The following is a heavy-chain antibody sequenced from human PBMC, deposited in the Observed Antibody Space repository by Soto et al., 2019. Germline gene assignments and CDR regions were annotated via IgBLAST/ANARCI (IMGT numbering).Heavy chain of an antibody. CDR1: GFTFSSYA. Sequence: GGSLRLSCAASGFTFSSYAMSWVRQAPGKGLEWVSAISGSGGSTYYADSVKGRFTISRDNSKNTLYLQMNSLRAEDTAVYYCAKGPSLDYGDYVGFYYYYMDVWGKGTTVTVSS. V-gene: IGHV3-23*01. J-gene: IGHJ6*03. D-gene: IGHD4-17*01. CDR2: ISGSGGST. CDR3: AKGPSLDYGDYVGFYYYYMDV.